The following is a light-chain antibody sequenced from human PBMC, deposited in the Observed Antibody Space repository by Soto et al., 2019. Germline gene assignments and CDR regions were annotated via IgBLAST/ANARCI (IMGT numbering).Light chain of an antibody. CDR3: RSYTSSSTLDV. V-gene: IGLV2-14*01. CDR2: EVS. Sequence: QSVLTQPASVSGSPGQSITISCTGTSSDVGGYKYVSWYQQHPGKAPKLMIYEVSNRPSGVSNRFSGSKSGNTASLTISGLQAEDEADYYCRSYTSSSTLDVFGTGTKLTVL. J-gene: IGLJ1*01. CDR1: SSDVGGYKY.